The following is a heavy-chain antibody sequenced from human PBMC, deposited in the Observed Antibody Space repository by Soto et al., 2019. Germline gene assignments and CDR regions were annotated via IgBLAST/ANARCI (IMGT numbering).Heavy chain of an antibody. CDR1: GYSISSGYY. J-gene: IGHJ6*02. D-gene: IGHD5-12*01. CDR3: AREAGPKGYMDV. Sequence: PSETLSLTCAVSGYSISSGYYWGWLRQPPGKGLEWIGEINHSGSTNYNPSLKSRVTISVDTSKNQFSLKLSSVTAADTAVYYCAREAGPKGYMDVWGQGTTVTVSS. V-gene: IGHV4-38-2*02. CDR2: INHSGST.